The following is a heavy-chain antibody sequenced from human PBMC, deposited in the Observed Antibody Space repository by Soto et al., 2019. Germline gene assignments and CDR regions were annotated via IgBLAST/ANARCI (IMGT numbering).Heavy chain of an antibody. J-gene: IGHJ4*02. V-gene: IGHV3-64*01. D-gene: IGHD6-13*01. Sequence: EVQPVESGGGLVQPGGSLRLSCAASGFTFSSYAMHWVRQAPGKGLEYVSAISSNGGSTYYANSVKGRFTISRDNSKNTLYLQMGSLRAEDMAVYYCARADGRQQFDYWGQGTLVTVSS. CDR3: ARADGRQQFDY. CDR1: GFTFSSYA. CDR2: ISSNGGST.